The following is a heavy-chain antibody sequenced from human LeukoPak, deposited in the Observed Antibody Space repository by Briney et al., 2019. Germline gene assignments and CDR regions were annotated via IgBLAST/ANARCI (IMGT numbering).Heavy chain of an antibody. CDR1: GGSISSGDYY. Sequence: SQTLSLTCTVSGGSISSGDYYWSWIRQPPGKGLEWVGYIYYSGSTYYNPSLKSRVTISVDTSKNQFSLKLSSVTAADTAVYYRARAHYGYSYGPSWYYYYGMDVWGQGTTVTVSS. CDR2: IYYSGST. V-gene: IGHV4-30-4*01. J-gene: IGHJ6*02. D-gene: IGHD5-18*01. CDR3: ARAHYGYSYGPSWYYYYGMDV.